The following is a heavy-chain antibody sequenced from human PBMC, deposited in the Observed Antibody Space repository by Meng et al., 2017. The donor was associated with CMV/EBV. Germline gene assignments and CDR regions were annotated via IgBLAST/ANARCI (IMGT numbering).Heavy chain of an antibody. CDR3: ARDGGVTIFGVVIPIDY. J-gene: IGHJ4*02. D-gene: IGHD3-3*01. CDR2: ISSSSSSYI. V-gene: IGHV3-21*01. CDR1: GFTFSSYS. Sequence: GESLKISCAASGFTFSSYSMNWVRQAPGKGLEWVSSISSSSSSYIYYADSVKGRFTISRDNAKNSLYLQMNSLRAEDTAVYYCARDGGVTIFGVVIPIDYWGQGTLVTVSS.